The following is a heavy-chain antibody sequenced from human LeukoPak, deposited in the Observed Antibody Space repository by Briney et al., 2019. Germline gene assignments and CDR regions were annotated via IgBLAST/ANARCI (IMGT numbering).Heavy chain of an antibody. CDR3: ARDPRIATAGYYFDS. CDR1: GFTFSKYW. D-gene: IGHD6-13*01. J-gene: IGHJ4*02. Sequence: GGSLRLSCAASGFTFSKYWMLWVRQAPGKGLESVSRINTDGTVTTYADSVKGRFTVSRDNADNTMFLQMNSVRDEDTAVYYCARDPRIATAGYYFDSWGQGVLVTVSS. CDR2: INTDGTVT. V-gene: IGHV3-74*01.